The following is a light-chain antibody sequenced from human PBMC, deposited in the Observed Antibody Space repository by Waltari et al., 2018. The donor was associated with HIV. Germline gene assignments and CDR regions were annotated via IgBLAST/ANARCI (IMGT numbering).Light chain of an antibody. CDR3: QAWDSSTPKV. V-gene: IGLV3-1*01. Sequence: SYELTQPPSVSVSPGQTASITCSGDKLGDKYTCWYQQKPGQSPVLVIYKDSKRSSGIPERFSGSNSGNTATLTISGTQAMDEADYYCQAWDSSTPKVFGGGTKLTVL. J-gene: IGLJ2*01. CDR2: KDS. CDR1: KLGDKY.